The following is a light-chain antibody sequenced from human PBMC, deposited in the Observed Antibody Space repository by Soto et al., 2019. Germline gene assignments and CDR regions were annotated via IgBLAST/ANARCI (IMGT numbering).Light chain of an antibody. CDR2: NNS. J-gene: IGLJ2*01. CDR3: AAWDDSLNGVV. Sequence: QSVLTQPPSASETPGQRVTISCSGSSSNIGSNSVNWYQQLPGTAPKLLIYNNSQRPSGVPDRFSGSKSGTSASLAISGLQSEDEADYHCAAWDDSLNGVVFGGGTKLTVL. V-gene: IGLV1-44*01. CDR1: SSNIGSNS.